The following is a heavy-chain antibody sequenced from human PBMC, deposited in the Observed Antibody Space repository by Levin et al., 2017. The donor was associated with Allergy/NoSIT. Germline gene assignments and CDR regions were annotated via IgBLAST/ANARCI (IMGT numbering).Heavy chain of an antibody. CDR3: ARRPYSAGFDP. CDR2: INHSGDT. D-gene: IGHD2-21*01. CDR1: GGSFRGYY. J-gene: IGHJ5*02. V-gene: IGHV4-34*01. Sequence: SSETLSLTCAVYGGSFRGYYWSWVRQPPGKGLEWIGEINHSGDTNYNQSLKSRVTISVDTSKNQFSLRLSSVTAADTAVYYCARRPYSAGFDPWGQGTLVTVSS.